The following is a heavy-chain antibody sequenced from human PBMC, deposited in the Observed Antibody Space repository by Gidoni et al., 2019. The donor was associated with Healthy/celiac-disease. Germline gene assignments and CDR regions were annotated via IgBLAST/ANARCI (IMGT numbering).Heavy chain of an antibody. J-gene: IGHJ4*02. CDR3: TTESGGGYCDWLFDY. Sequence: EVQLVASGGGLVKPGWSLRLSCAASGFPFSSAWMRWVRQAPGKGLEWVGRIKSKTDGGTTDYAAPVKGRFTISRDDSKNTLYLQMNSLKTEDTAGYYCTTESGGGYCDWLFDYWGQGTLVTVSS. CDR2: IKSKTDGGTT. D-gene: IGHD3-9*01. CDR1: GFPFSSAW. V-gene: IGHV3-15*01.